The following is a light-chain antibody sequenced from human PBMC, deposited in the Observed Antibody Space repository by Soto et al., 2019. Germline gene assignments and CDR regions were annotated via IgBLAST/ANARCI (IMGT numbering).Light chain of an antibody. V-gene: IGKV1-39*01. CDR3: QQSYSTPRT. CDR1: QTISNY. J-gene: IGKJ1*01. Sequence: DIQMTQSPSSLSASVGDRVTITCRASQTISNYLNWYQQKPGRAPSLLFYADSSVQSGVPSRLSGSGSGTDFALTISSLKPEDFATNYCQQSYSTPRTLGQGTK. CDR2: ADS.